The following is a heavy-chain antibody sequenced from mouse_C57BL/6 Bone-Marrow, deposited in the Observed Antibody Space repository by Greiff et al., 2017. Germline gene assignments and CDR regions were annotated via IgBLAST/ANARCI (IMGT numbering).Heavy chain of an antibody. CDR2: FFPYNDDT. CDR1: GYTFTTYP. CDR3: ARGGYYEGYYLDY. J-gene: IGHJ2*01. Sequence: VMLVESGAELVKPGASVKMSCKASGYTFTTYPIEWMKQTHGKSLEWIGNFFPYNDDTKYNEKFKGKATLTVEKSSSTVYLELSRLTSEDSAVYYCARGGYYEGYYLDYWGQGNTRTVSS. D-gene: IGHD2-4*01. V-gene: IGHV1-47*01.